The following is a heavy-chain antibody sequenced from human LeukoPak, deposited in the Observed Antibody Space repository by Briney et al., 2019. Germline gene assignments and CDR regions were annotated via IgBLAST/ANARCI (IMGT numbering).Heavy chain of an antibody. CDR2: IYSGGST. CDR1: GFTVSSNY. V-gene: IGHV3-53*01. Sequence: PGGSLRLSCAAPGFTVSSNYMSWVRQAPGKGLEWGSVIYSGGSTYYADSVKGRFTISRDNSKNTLYLQMNSLRAEDTAVYYCARGRALGYSYGFNDFDYWGQGTLVTVSS. CDR3: ARGRALGYSYGFNDFDY. J-gene: IGHJ4*02. D-gene: IGHD5-18*01.